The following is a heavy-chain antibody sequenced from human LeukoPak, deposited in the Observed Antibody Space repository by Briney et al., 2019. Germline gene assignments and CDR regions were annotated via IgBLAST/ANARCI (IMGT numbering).Heavy chain of an antibody. CDR3: ARGVVIIGSGGKFDP. Sequence: GASVKVSCKASGYTFTSYYMHWVRQAPGQGLEWMGWINPNSGGTNYAQKFQGRVTMTRDTSISTAYMELSRLRSDDTAVYYCARGVVIIGSGGKFDPWGQGTLVTVSS. CDR2: INPNSGGT. V-gene: IGHV1-2*02. J-gene: IGHJ5*02. D-gene: IGHD3-3*01. CDR1: GYTFTSYY.